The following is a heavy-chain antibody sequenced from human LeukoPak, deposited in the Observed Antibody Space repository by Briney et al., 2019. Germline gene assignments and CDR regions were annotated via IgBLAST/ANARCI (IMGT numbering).Heavy chain of an antibody. V-gene: IGHV4-34*01. CDR3: ARGPPYDYDSSGYYRFDY. D-gene: IGHD3-22*01. J-gene: IGHJ4*02. CDR2: INHSGST. CDR1: GGSFSGYY. Sequence: SETLSLTCAVYGGSFSGYYWTWLRQSPGKGLEWIGEINHSGSTNYNPSLKSRVTISVDTSKNQFSLKLSSVTAPDTAVYYCARGPPYDYDSSGYYRFDYWGQGTLVTVSS.